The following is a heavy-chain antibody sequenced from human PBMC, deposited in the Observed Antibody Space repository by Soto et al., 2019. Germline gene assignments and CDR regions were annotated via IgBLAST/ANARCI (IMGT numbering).Heavy chain of an antibody. Sequence: QITLNESGPTQVKHRQTLTLTCTFSGFSLTTSGVGVGWIRQSPGKAPEWLALIYWDDDKRYSPSLKSRLTITKDTSKNQVVLTMADLDPADTATYYCAHRVLRTVFGLVTTTAIYFDFWGQGTPVAVSS. J-gene: IGHJ4*02. CDR2: IYWDDDK. V-gene: IGHV2-5*02. D-gene: IGHD3-3*01. CDR3: AHRVLRTVFGLVTTTAIYFDF. CDR1: GFSLTTSGVG.